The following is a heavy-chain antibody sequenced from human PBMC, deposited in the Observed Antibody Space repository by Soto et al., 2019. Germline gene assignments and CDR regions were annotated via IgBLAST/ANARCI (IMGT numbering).Heavy chain of an antibody. Sequence: QVQLVESGGGVVQPGRSLRLSCAASGFTFSSYAMHWVRQAPGKGLEWVAVISYDGSNKYYADSVKGRFTISRDNSKKTLYLQKTSLRAEDTAVYYCAASRDYYDSSGYAFSPWGQGTLVTVSS. CDR1: GFTFSSYA. J-gene: IGHJ5*02. CDR2: ISYDGSNK. D-gene: IGHD3-22*01. V-gene: IGHV3-30-3*01. CDR3: AASRDYYDSSGYAFSP.